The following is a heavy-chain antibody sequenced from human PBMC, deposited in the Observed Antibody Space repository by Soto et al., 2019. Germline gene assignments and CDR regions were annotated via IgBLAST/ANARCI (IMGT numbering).Heavy chain of an antibody. CDR1: GGSISSYY. Sequence: PSETLSLTCTVSGGSISSYYWSWIRQPPGKGLEWIGYIYYSGSTNYNPSLKSRVTISVDTSKNQFSLKLSSVTAADTAVYYCAREGGLSYFDYWGQGTLVTVSS. D-gene: IGHD3-16*01. CDR2: IYYSGST. CDR3: AREGGLSYFDY. J-gene: IGHJ4*02. V-gene: IGHV4-59*01.